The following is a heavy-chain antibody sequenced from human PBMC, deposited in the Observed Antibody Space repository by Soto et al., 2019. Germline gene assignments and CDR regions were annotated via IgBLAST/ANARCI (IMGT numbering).Heavy chain of an antibody. CDR3: ARRWGGYFEL. Sequence: QVQLQESGPGLVKPSETLSLTCTVSGGSISSYYWSWIRQPPGKGLEWIGYIYYSGSSNYSPSLKSLVTISVDTSNNQFSLKLNPVTAAATAGYHGARRWGGYFELWGRGTLVTVSS. CDR2: IYYSGSS. J-gene: IGHJ2*01. D-gene: IGHD3-16*01. CDR1: GGSISSYY. V-gene: IGHV4-59*08.